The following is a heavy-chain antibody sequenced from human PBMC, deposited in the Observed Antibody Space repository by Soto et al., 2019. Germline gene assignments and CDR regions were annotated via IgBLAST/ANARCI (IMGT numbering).Heavy chain of an antibody. CDR2: IDVSGTVT. Sequence: GGSLRLSCEGSGFIFSSYWMHWVRQAPGKGLVWVSRIDVSGTVTTYADSVNGRFTVSRDSAKSTAYLQMHSLTGEDTGVYYCARGGLEPVDYWGQGTLVTVSS. V-gene: IGHV3-74*01. CDR1: GFIFSSYW. CDR3: ARGGLEPVDY. D-gene: IGHD1-1*01. J-gene: IGHJ4*02.